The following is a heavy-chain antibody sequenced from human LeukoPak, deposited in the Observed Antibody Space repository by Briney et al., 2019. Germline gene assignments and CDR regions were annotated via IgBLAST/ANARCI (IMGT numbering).Heavy chain of an antibody. V-gene: IGHV4-39*01. CDR1: GDSISSRGYS. Sequence: SETLSLTCTVSGDSISSRGYSWGWIRQPPGKGLEWIGSTSYSGTTYYNSSLKSRVIISVDTSKNQFSLRLSSVTAADTAVYHCARLVYGSRGYYFDYWGQGTLVTVSS. CDR3: ARLVYGSRGYYFDY. J-gene: IGHJ4*02. D-gene: IGHD3-22*01. CDR2: TSYSGTT.